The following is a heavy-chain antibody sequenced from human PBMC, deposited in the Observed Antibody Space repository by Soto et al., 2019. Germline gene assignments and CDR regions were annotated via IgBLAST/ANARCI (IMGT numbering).Heavy chain of an antibody. CDR2: INPSSGST. CDR3: ARGGRTGYDWGVHDY. J-gene: IGHJ4*02. V-gene: IGHV1-46*01. Sequence: QVQLVQSGAEVKKPGASVKLSCKASGYTFTDYFVHWVRQAPGQRLEWMGIINPSSGSTSYPQKFQDRVTMTRDTSTNTIYMELSSLTSEDTAVYYCARGGRTGYDWGVHDYWGQGTLVTVSS. CDR1: GYTFTDYF. D-gene: IGHD5-12*01.